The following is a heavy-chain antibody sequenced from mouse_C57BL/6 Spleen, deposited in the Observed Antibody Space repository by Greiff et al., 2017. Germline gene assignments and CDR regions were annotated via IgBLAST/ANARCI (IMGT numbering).Heavy chain of an antibody. Sequence: EVHLVESGGGLVKPGGSLKLSCAASGFTFSSYAMSWVRQTPEKRLEWVATISDGGSYTYYPDNVKGRFTISRDNAKNNLYLQMSHLKSEDTAMYYCARVYGSSYYYAMDYWGQGTSVTVSS. J-gene: IGHJ4*01. CDR2: ISDGGSYT. D-gene: IGHD1-1*01. CDR1: GFTFSSYA. V-gene: IGHV5-4*01. CDR3: ARVYGSSYYYAMDY.